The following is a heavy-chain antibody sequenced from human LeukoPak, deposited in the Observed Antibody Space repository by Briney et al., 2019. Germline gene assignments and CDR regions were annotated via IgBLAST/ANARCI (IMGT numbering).Heavy chain of an antibody. CDR1: GGSISSGGYS. CDR3: ARELYYYDSSGYSNWFDP. Sequence: SQTLSLTCAVSGGSISSGGYSWSWIRQPPGKGLEWIGYIYHSGSTYYNPSLKSRVTISVDRSKNQFSLKLSSVTAADTAVYYCARELYYYDSSGYSNWFDPWGQGTLVTVSS. CDR2: IYHSGST. D-gene: IGHD3-22*01. V-gene: IGHV4-30-2*01. J-gene: IGHJ5*02.